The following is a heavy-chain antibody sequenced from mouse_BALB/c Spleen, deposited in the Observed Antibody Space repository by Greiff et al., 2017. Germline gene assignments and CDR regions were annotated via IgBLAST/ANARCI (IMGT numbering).Heavy chain of an antibody. J-gene: IGHJ4*01. CDR1: GFTFSSYG. Sequence: EVKVVESGGGLVQPGGSLKLSCAASGFTFSSYGMSWVRQTPDKRLELVATINSNGGSTYYPDSVKGRFTISRDNAKNTLYLQMSSLKSEDTAMYYCARKVYAMDYWGQGASVTVSS. CDR3: ARKVYAMDY. V-gene: IGHV5-6-3*01. CDR2: INSNGGST.